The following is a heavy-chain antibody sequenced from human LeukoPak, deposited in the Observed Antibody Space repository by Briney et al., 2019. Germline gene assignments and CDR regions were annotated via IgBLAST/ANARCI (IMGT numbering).Heavy chain of an antibody. CDR2: MNPNSGNT. CDR1: GYTFTSYD. D-gene: IGHD2-8*02. Sequence: ASVKVSCKASGYTFTSYDINWVRQATGQGLEWMGWMNPNSGNTGYAQKFQGRVTMTRNTSISTAYMGLSSLRSEDTAVYYCARGQVTGGYFDYWGQGTLVTVSS. CDR3: ARGQVTGGYFDY. J-gene: IGHJ4*02. V-gene: IGHV1-8*01.